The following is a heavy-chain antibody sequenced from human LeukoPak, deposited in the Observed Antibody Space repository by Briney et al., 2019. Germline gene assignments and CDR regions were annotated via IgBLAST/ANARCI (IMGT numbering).Heavy chain of an antibody. CDR1: GFTFSTYW. D-gene: IGHD4-17*01. J-gene: IGHJ3*02. V-gene: IGHV3-74*01. CDR2: INSDGRST. CDR3: VRDRAVSPFPPDAFDM. Sequence: QPGGSLRLSCAVSGFTFSTYWMHWVRQAPGKGLVWVSRINSDGRSTKYADSVKGRFTISRDNAKNTLYLQMNSLRAEDTAVYYCVRDRAVSPFPPDAFDMWGQGTMVTVAS.